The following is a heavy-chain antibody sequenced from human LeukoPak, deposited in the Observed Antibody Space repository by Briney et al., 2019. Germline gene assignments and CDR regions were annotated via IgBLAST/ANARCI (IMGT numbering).Heavy chain of an antibody. CDR3: ARHEDFWSGYLVGYFDY. CDR2: IYLYGTT. V-gene: IGHV4-4*02. Sequence: SETLSLTCSVSIGSISSSKWWSWVRQSPVKGLEWIGEIYLYGTTNYNPSFTSRVTMSVDRSRNQFSLKLSSVTAADTAVYYCARHEDFWSGYLVGYFDYWGQGTLVTVSS. D-gene: IGHD3-3*01. CDR1: IGSISSSKW. J-gene: IGHJ4*02.